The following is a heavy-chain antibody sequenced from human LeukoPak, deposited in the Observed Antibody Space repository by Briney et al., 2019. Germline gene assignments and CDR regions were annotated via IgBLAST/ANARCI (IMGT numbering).Heavy chain of an antibody. CDR1: GGSISSSDYY. D-gene: IGHD2/OR15-2a*01. CDR3: ATQNQPGRPNFDT. CDR2: IYHTGRT. V-gene: IGHV4-39*01. J-gene: IGHJ4*02. Sequence: PSGTLSLTCSVSGGSISSSDYYWDWIRQPPGKGLEWIGAIYHTGRTYYNPSLRGRVTISGDTSKNQFSLNLNFLTAADTAVYYCATQNQPGRPNFDTWGQGTLVTVSS.